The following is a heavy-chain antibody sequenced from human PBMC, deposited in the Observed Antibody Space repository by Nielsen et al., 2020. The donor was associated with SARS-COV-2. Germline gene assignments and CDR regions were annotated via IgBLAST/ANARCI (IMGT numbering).Heavy chain of an antibody. Sequence: GESLKISCVASGFTSFSSYAMSWVRQAPGTGLEWVSAISGSGGSTYYADSVKGRFTISRDNSKNTLYLQMNSLRAEDTAVYYCAKDSAYCSGGSCASLNYYYYYYMDVWGKGTTVTVSS. CDR2: ISGSGGST. V-gene: IGHV3-23*01. D-gene: IGHD2-15*01. J-gene: IGHJ6*03. CDR1: GFTSFSSYA. CDR3: AKDSAYCSGGSCASLNYYYYYYMDV.